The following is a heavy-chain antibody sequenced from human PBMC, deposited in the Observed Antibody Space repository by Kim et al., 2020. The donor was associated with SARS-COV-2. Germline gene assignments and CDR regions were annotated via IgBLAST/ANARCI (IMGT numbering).Heavy chain of an antibody. CDR2: IYYCGST. D-gene: IGHD5-12*01. Sequence: SETLSLTCTVSGGSISSNYWNWSWNRPGKGLEWIGFIYYCGSTNNNHYLKRRVPISVYTSKNKFSLKLSSVTAADTAEYYCSRVRDGYNSADYWGQGTLVTVSS. V-gene: IGHV4-59*01. CDR3: SRVRDGYNSADY. CDR1: GGSISSNY. J-gene: IGHJ4*02.